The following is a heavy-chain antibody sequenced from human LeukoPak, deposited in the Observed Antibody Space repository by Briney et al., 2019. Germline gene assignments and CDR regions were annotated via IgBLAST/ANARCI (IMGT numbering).Heavy chain of an antibody. V-gene: IGHV1-46*01. D-gene: IGHD6-19*01. J-gene: IGHJ5*02. CDR2: ISPNSGST. CDR1: GYTFTTYY. Sequence: ASVKVSCKASGYTFTTYYMHWVRQAPGQGLEWMGIISPNSGSTSYAQKFQGRVTMTRDTSTSTVYMELSSLRSEDTAVYYCARALLPTVAVAGEGFDPWGQGTLVTVSS. CDR3: ARALLPTVAVAGEGFDP.